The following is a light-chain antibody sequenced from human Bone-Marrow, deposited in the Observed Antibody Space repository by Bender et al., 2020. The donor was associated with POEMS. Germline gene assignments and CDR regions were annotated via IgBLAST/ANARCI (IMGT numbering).Light chain of an antibody. CDR3: SSHAGSNAFYV. CDR2: EGT. V-gene: IGLV2-14*02. Sequence: QSALTQPASVSGSPGQSITISCTGTSSDVGSYNLVSWYQQHPDKAPKVMIYEGTKRPSGVPDRFSGSKSGNTASLTVSGLQAEDEADYYCSSHAGSNAFYVFGTGTKVTVL. J-gene: IGLJ1*01. CDR1: SSDVGSYNL.